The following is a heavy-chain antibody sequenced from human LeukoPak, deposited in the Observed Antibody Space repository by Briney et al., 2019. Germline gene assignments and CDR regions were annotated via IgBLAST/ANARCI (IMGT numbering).Heavy chain of an antibody. D-gene: IGHD1-26*01. CDR2: TSDRGDYT. Sequence: PGGSLRLSCAASGFTFTSYSMRWVRQAPGKGLEWVPGTSDRGDYTYYADSVKGRFTISRDNSKNPLYPQMNSLRAEDTALYFCAKKAQYNGNYPLDYWGQGTLVTVSS. J-gene: IGHJ4*02. CDR3: AKKAQYNGNYPLDY. V-gene: IGHV3-23*01. CDR1: GFTFTSYS.